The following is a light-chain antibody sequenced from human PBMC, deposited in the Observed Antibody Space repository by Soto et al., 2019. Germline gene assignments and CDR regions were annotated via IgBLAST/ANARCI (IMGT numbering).Light chain of an antibody. CDR3: SSYTSSSSYV. CDR1: RNDVCGYMY. V-gene: IGLV2-14*01. CDR2: DVT. Sequence: QSALTQPASVSGSPGQSITISCTGNRNDVCGYMYVSWYQLHPDIAPNLIIYDVTNRPSVISIRFSGSKSGNTASLTISGLQAEDEADYYCSSYTSSSSYVFGTGTKVTVL. J-gene: IGLJ1*01.